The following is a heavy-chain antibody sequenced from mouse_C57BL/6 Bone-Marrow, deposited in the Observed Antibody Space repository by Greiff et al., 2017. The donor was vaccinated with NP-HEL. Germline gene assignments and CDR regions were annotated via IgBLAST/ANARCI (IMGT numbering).Heavy chain of an antibody. CDR1: GYTFTSYW. V-gene: IGHV1-59*01. Sequence: QVQLQQPGAELVRPGTSVKLSCKASGYTFTSYWMHWVKQRPGQGLEWIGVIDPSDSYTNYNQKFKGKATLTVDTSSSTAYMQLSSLTSEDSAVYYCARGGDGGGWGQGTTLTVSS. CDR3: ARGGDGGG. D-gene: IGHD2-13*01. CDR2: IDPSDSYT. J-gene: IGHJ2*01.